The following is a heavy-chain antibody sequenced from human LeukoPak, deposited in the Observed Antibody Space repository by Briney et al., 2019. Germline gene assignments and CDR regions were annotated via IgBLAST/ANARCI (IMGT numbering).Heavy chain of an antibody. V-gene: IGHV3-64D*09. CDR1: GFTFSTYA. D-gene: IGHD3-10*01. J-gene: IGHJ4*02. CDR2: INTNGDDT. Sequence: GGSLRLSCSASGFTFSTYAMHWVRQAPGKGLEHVSTINTNGDDTYYAYSVKGRFTISRDNSKSTLYLQMSSLRAEDTAVYYCVKDLRGGGYYSRFDYWGQGTLVTVSS. CDR3: VKDLRGGGYYSRFDY.